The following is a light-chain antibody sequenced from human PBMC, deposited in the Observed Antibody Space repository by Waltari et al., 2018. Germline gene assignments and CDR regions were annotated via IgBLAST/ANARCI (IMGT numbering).Light chain of an antibody. CDR3: SSRNGRANEVV. V-gene: IGLV3-19*01. CDR2: GKD. Sequence: SSELTQAPAVSVALGRTIRFTCQGDSLRTSYARRYQLKPGRAPVLVIVGKDKRPSGIPDRISGYSSGTTSTLTITGAQAEDEADYYCSSRNGRANEVVFAGGTKVTVL. CDR1: SLRTSY. J-gene: IGLJ3*02.